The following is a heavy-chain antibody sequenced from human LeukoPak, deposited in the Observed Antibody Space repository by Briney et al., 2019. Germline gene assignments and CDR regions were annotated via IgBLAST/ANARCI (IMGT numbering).Heavy chain of an antibody. Sequence: PGGSLRLSCAASGLLFSSYGMHWASQAPGKGLEWVAFIQSDGSDQYYADSVKGRLSISRDNPKNTLYLQMNSQRSEHTAVYYWAKRDYYNSRPFDYWGQGALVTVSS. CDR2: IQSDGSDQ. J-gene: IGHJ4*02. CDR1: GLLFSSYG. V-gene: IGHV3-30*02. CDR3: AKRDYYNSRPFDY. D-gene: IGHD5-24*01.